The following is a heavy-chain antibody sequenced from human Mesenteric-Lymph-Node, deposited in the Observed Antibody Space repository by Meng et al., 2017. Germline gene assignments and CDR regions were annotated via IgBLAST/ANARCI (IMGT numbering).Heavy chain of an antibody. CDR2: MYPGDSDT. V-gene: IGHV5-51*01. CDR3: ARRSPAISYYDSSGYSLDI. D-gene: IGHD3-22*01. CDR1: GYSFDSYW. J-gene: IGHJ3*02. Sequence: GESLKISCKGSGYSFDSYWIAWVRQMPGKGLELMGIMYPGDSDTRYSPSFQGQVTISGDKSINTAYLQWSSLKASDTAMYYCARRSPAISYYDSSGYSLDIWGQGTMVTVSS.